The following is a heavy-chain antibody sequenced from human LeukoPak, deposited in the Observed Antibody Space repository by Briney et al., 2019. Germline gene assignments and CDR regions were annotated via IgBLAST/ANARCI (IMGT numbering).Heavy chain of an antibody. CDR1: GGSFSGYY. V-gene: IGHV4-34*01. J-gene: IGHJ5*02. D-gene: IGHD2-2*02. CDR2: INHSGST. CDR3: ARRGYCSSTSCYTSLTTNWFDP. Sequence: SETLSLTCAVYGGSFSGYYWSWIRQPPGKGLEWIGEINHSGSTNYNPSLKSRVTISVDTSKNQFSLKLSSVTAADTAVYYCARRGYCSSTSCYTSLTTNWFDPWGQGTLVTVSS.